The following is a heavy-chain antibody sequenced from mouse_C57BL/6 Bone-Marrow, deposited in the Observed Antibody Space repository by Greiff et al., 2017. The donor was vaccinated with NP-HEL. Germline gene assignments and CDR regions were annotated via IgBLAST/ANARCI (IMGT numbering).Heavy chain of an antibody. CDR3: ARHENYGSSYWYFDV. V-gene: IGHV5-9*01. D-gene: IGHD1-1*01. J-gene: IGHJ1*03. CDR1: GFTFSSYT. CDR2: ISGGGGNT. Sequence: EVKLMESGGGLVKPGGSLKLSCAASGFTFSSYTMSWVRQTPEKRLEWVATISGGGGNTYYPDSVKGRFTISRDNAKNTLYLQMSSLRSEDTALYYCARHENYGSSYWYFDVWGTGTTVTVSS.